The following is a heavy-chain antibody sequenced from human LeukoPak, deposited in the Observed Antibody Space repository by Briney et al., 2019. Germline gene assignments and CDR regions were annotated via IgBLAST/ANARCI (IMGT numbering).Heavy chain of an antibody. Sequence: SETLSLTCTVSGGSISSSSYYWGWIRQPPGKGLEWIGSIYYSGSTYYNPSLKSRVTISVDTSKNQFSLKLSSVTAADTAVYYCARDGRFLEWFGNYYYYMDVWGKGTTVTVSS. CDR1: GGSISSSSYY. CDR2: IYYSGST. D-gene: IGHD3-3*01. J-gene: IGHJ6*03. V-gene: IGHV4-39*07. CDR3: ARDGRFLEWFGNYYYYMDV.